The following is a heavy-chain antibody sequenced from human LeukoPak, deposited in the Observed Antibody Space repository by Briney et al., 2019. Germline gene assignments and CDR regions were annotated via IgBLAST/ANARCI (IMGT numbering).Heavy chain of an antibody. D-gene: IGHD3-3*01. Sequence: GGSLRLSCAASGFTFSSYAMSWVRQAQGQGLERVSAISGSGGSTYYADSVKGRFTISRDNSKNTRYLQMNSLRAEDTAVYYCAKDQDFWSGTTFDYWGQGTLVTVSS. V-gene: IGHV3-23*01. CDR3: AKDQDFWSGTTFDY. J-gene: IGHJ4*02. CDR2: ISGSGGST. CDR1: GFTFSSYA.